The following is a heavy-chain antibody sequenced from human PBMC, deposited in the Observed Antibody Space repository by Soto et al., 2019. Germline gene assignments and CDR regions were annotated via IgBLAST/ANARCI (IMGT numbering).Heavy chain of an antibody. Sequence: GGSLRLSCAASGFTFSSYAMHWVRQVPGKGLEWVAVISYDGSNKYYADSVKGRFTISRDNSKNTLYLQMNSLRAEDTAVYYCARADSGGYYYGMDVWGQGTTVTVSS. CDR1: GFTFSSYA. J-gene: IGHJ6*02. V-gene: IGHV3-30-3*01. D-gene: IGHD5-12*01. CDR2: ISYDGSNK. CDR3: ARADSGGYYYGMDV.